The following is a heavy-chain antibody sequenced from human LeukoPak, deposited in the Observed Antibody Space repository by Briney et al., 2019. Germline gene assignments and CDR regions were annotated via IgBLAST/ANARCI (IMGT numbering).Heavy chain of an antibody. J-gene: IGHJ6*02. CDR3: ARDGDYYYYYGMDV. CDR2: IYYSGST. D-gene: IGHD3-16*01. V-gene: IGHV4-30-4*01. Sequence: PSQTLSLTCTVSGGSISSGDYHWSWIRQPPGKGLEWIGYIYYSGSTYYNPSLKSRVTISVDTSKNQFSLKLSSVTAADTAVYYCARDGDYYYYYGMDVWGQGTTVTVSS. CDR1: GGSISSGDYH.